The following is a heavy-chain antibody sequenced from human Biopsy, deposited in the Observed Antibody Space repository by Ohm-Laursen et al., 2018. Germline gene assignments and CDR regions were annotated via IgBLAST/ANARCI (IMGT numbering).Heavy chain of an antibody. CDR1: GGSVRRGGFY. D-gene: IGHD4-23*01. V-gene: IGHV4-31*01. CDR2: IYYSGTT. J-gene: IGHJ2*01. Sequence: TLSLTCTVSGGSVRRGGFYWSWIRQHPGKGLEWIGYIYYSGTTYYNPSLKSLATISVDTSKNQFSLKLNSVSAADTAVYYCARRPYGGTRYWYFDLWGRGTLVTVSS. CDR3: ARRPYGGTRYWYFDL.